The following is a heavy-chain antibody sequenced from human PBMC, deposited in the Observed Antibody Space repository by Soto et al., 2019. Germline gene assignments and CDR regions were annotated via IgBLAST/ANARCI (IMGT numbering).Heavy chain of an antibody. Sequence: QVQLVQSGAEVRKPGSSVKVSCKASGGTFSRHAISWVRQAPGQGLEWMGGIIPIFGTANHAQKFQGRVTIIADESTNTVYMELSSLRSEDTAMYYCARGWGYDSNDYYYAYWGQGTLVIASS. CDR3: ARGWGYDSNDYYYAY. V-gene: IGHV1-69*01. CDR2: IIPIFGTA. J-gene: IGHJ4*02. CDR1: GGTFSRHA. D-gene: IGHD3-22*01.